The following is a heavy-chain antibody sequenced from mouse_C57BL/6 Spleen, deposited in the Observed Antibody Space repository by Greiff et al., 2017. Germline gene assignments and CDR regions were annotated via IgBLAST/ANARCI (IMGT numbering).Heavy chain of an antibody. CDR2: INPNNGGT. D-gene: IGHD1-1*01. CDR3: ARGITTVVAFDY. J-gene: IGHJ2*01. Sequence: VQLQQSGPELVKPGASVKMSCKASGYTFTDYNMHWVKQSHGKSLEWIGYINPNNGGTSYNQKFKGKATLTVNKSSSTAYMELRSLTSEDSAVYYCARGITTVVAFDYWGQGTTLTVSS. V-gene: IGHV1-22*01. CDR1: GYTFTDYN.